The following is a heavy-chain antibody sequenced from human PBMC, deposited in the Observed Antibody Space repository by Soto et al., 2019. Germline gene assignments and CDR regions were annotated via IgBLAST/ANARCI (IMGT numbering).Heavy chain of an antibody. D-gene: IGHD3-9*01. CDR1: GYSFTSYW. Sequence: GESLKISCKGSGYSFTSYWISWVRQMPGKGLEWMGRIDPSDSYTNYSPSFQGHVTISADKSISTAYLQWSSLKASDTAMYYCAKLPILTGSIRGFDPWGKGTLVTVPS. CDR3: AKLPILTGSIRGFDP. V-gene: IGHV5-10-1*01. J-gene: IGHJ5*02. CDR2: IDPSDSYT.